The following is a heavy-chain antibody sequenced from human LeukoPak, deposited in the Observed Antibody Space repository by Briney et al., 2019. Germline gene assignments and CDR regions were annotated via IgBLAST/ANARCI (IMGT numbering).Heavy chain of an antibody. CDR3: AKERVQTQLWYYYYYGMDV. J-gene: IGHJ6*02. V-gene: IGHV3-23*01. Sequence: QPGGSLRLSCAASGFTFSSYAMSWVRQAPGKGLEWVSAISGSGGSTYYADSVKGRFTISRDNSKNTLYLQMNSLRAEDTAVYYCAKERVQTQLWYYYYYGMDVWGQGTTVTVSS. CDR2: ISGSGGST. D-gene: IGHD5-18*01. CDR1: GFTFSSYA.